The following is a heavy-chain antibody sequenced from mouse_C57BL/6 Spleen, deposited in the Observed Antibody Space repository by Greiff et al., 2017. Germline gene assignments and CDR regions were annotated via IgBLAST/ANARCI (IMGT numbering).Heavy chain of an antibody. CDR1: GYAFSSSW. CDR2: NYPGDGDT. Sequence: QVQPQQSGPELVKPGASVTISCKASGYAFSSSWMNWVKQRPGKGLEWIGRNYPGDGDTNYNGKFKGKATLTADKSSSTAYMQLSSLTSEDAAVYYCEREEDYGSSYWYFDVWGTGNTVTVSS. V-gene: IGHV1-82*01. CDR3: EREEDYGSSYWYFDV. J-gene: IGHJ1*03. D-gene: IGHD1-1*01.